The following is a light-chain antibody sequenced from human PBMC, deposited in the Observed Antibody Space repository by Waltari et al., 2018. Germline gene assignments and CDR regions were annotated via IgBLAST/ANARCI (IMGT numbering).Light chain of an antibody. V-gene: IGKV3-11*01. CDR2: DAS. Sequence: EIVLTQSPATLSLSPGDRATLSCRSRQSVTTSLAWYQQKPGQAPRLLIFDASDRATGVPARFSGSGSGTDFTLTISSLEPEDFAVYFCHQRTSWPLTFGGGTQVEFK. CDR3: HQRTSWPLT. J-gene: IGKJ4*01. CDR1: QSVTTS.